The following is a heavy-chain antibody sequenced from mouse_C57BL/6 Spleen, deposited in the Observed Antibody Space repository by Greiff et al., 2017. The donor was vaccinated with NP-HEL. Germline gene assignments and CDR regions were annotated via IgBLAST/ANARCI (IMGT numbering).Heavy chain of an antibody. J-gene: IGHJ2*01. CDR2: ISSGSSTI. Sequence: EVQLVESGGGLVKPGGSLKLSCAASGFTFSDYGMHWVRQAPEKGLEWVAYISSGSSTIYYADTVKGRFTISRDNAKNTLFLQMPSLRSEDTAMYYCARRHYGSSYSFDYWGKGTTLTVSS. CDR1: GFTFSDYG. V-gene: IGHV5-17*01. D-gene: IGHD1-1*01. CDR3: ARRHYGSSYSFDY.